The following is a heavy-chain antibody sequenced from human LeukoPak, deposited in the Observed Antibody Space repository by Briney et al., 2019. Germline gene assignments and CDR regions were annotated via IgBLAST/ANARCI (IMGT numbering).Heavy chain of an antibody. Sequence: SETLSLTCTVSGGSISSGTYYWSWIRPPAGKGLEWIGRIYSSGSTSYNPSLESRVTISVDTSKNRFSLKLSSVTAADTAVYYCAIHDYGDRDAFDIWGQGTMVTVSS. CDR1: GGSISSGTYY. CDR2: IYSSGST. V-gene: IGHV4-61*02. D-gene: IGHD4-17*01. CDR3: AIHDYGDRDAFDI. J-gene: IGHJ3*02.